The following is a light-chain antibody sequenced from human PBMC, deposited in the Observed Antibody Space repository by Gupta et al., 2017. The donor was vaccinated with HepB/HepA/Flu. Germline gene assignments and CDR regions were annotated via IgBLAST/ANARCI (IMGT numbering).Light chain of an antibody. J-gene: IGLJ2*01. Sequence: SYELTQPPSLSVSPGQTASINCSGDKLGDKYACWYQQKPGQSPVLVIYKDSKRPSGIPERFSGSNSGNTATLTIRGTQAMDEADYYCQAWDSSTVVFGGGTKLTVL. CDR1: KLGDKY. CDR2: KDS. V-gene: IGLV3-1*01. CDR3: QAWDSSTVV.